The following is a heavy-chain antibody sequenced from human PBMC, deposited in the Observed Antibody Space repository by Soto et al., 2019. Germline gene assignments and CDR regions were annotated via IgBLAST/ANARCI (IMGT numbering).Heavy chain of an antibody. Sequence: SVKVSCKASGGTFSSYAISWVRQAPGQGLEWMGGIIPIFGTANYAQKFQGRVTITADKSTSTAYMELSSLRSEDTAVYYCARDQVEKNYGSGSYYYYGIDVWG. V-gene: IGHV1-69*06. CDR2: IIPIFGTA. J-gene: IGHJ6*02. CDR3: ARDQVEKNYGSGSYYYYGIDV. D-gene: IGHD1-7*01. CDR1: GGTFSSYA.